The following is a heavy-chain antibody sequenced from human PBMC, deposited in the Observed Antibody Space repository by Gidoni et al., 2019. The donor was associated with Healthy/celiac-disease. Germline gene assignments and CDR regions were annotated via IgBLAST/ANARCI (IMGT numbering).Heavy chain of an antibody. Sequence: QVQLVQSGAEVKKPGSSVKVSCKASGGTFSSYAISWVRHAPGQGLEWMGGIIPIFGTANYAQKFQGRGTITADESTSTAYMELSSLRSEDTGVYYWAREEGGSGSYGGYFDYWGQGTLVTVSS. J-gene: IGHJ4*02. CDR1: GGTFSSYA. CDR2: IIPIFGTA. D-gene: IGHD1-26*01. V-gene: IGHV1-69*01. CDR3: AREEGGSGSYGGYFDY.